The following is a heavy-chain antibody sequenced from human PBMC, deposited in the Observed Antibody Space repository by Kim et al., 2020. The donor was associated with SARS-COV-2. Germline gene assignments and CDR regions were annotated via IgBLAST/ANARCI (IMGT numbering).Heavy chain of an antibody. J-gene: IGHJ4*02. V-gene: IGHV7-4-1*02. CDR3: ARDGGIAAAGTVFDY. D-gene: IGHD6-13*01. Sequence: QGFTGRFVFSLDTSVSTAYLQISSLKAEDTAVYYCARDGGIAAAGTVFDYWGQGTLVTVSS.